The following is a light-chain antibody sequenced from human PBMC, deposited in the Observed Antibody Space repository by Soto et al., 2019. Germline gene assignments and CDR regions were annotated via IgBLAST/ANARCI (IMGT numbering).Light chain of an antibody. V-gene: IGLV1-44*01. Sequence: QSVLTQPPSASGTPGQRVTISCSGSSSNIVSNTVNWYQQLPGPAPKLLIYSNNQRPSGVPDRFSGSKSGTSASLAISGLQSEAESDYYCAAWDDSLNGWVVGGGTKLTVL. CDR3: AAWDDSLNGWV. CDR2: SNN. J-gene: IGLJ3*02. CDR1: SSNIVSNT.